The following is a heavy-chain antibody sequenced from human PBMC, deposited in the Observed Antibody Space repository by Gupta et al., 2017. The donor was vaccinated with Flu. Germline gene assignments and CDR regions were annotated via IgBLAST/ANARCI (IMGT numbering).Heavy chain of an antibody. V-gene: IGHV3-23*01. Sequence: AMSWVRQAPGKGLEWVSAISGSGGSTYYADSVKGRFTISRDNSKNTLYLQMNSLRAEDTAVYYCAKLYCSSTSCYPYYMDVWGKGTTVTVSS. D-gene: IGHD2-2*01. J-gene: IGHJ6*03. CDR1: A. CDR3: AKLYCSSTSCYPYYMDV. CDR2: ISGSGGST.